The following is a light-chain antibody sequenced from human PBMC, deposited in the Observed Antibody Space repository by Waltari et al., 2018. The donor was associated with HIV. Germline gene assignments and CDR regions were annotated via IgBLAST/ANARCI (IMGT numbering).Light chain of an antibody. CDR2: SAS. J-gene: IGKJ1*01. CDR3: QQYYTTPPT. V-gene: IGKV4-1*01. Sequence: DIVMTQSPHSLALSLGERATINCKSSQSILYSSKNENFLAWYQQKPGQTPQLLIYSASTRGSGVPDRFSGSGSGTDFTLTINSLQSGDVAVYFCQQYYTTPPTFGQGTRVEIK. CDR1: QSILYSSKNENF.